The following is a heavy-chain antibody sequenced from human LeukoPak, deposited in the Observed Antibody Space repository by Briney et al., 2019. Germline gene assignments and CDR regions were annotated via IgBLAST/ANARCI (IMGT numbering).Heavy chain of an antibody. Sequence: GGSLRLSCAASAFRFSSYGMHWVRQAPGKGPEWVAFIRSDSSNQYYADSVKGRFTISRDNSKNTLYLEMNSLRAEDTAVYYCARHLSAWGGFDYWGQGTLVTVSS. CDR2: IRSDSSNQ. D-gene: IGHD6-19*01. V-gene: IGHV3-30*02. CDR3: ARHLSAWGGFDY. CDR1: AFRFSSYG. J-gene: IGHJ4*02.